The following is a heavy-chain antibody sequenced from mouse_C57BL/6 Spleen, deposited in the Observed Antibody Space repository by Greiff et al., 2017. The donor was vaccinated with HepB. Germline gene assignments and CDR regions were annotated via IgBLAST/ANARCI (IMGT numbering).Heavy chain of an antibody. J-gene: IGHJ4*01. CDR2: IIPNNGGT. CDR3: ARSESYYAMDY. Sequence: EVQLQQSGPELVKPGASVKIPCKASGYTFTDYNMDWVKQSHGKSLEWIGDIIPNNGGTIYNQKFKGKATLTVDKSSSTAYMELRSLTSDDTAVYYCARSESYYAMDYWGQGTSVTVSS. CDR1: GYTFTDYN. V-gene: IGHV1-18*01.